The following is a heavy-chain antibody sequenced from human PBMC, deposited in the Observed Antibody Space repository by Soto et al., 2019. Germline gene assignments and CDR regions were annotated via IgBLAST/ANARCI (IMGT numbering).Heavy chain of an antibody. CDR1: GFTFSDYG. Sequence: QVQMVASGGGVVQPGTSLRLSCAASGFTFSDYGMHWVRQAPARGPEWVALVRDDGSKTYYADSVRGRFTISRDNSKNMFYLQMNSLRVADTAIYYCATSTATDAFDIWGQGTMVTVSS. CDR2: VRDDGSKT. J-gene: IGHJ3*02. V-gene: IGHV3-33*01. CDR3: ATSTATDAFDI.